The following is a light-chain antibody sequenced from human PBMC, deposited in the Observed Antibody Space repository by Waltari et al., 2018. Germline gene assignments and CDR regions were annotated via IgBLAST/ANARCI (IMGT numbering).Light chain of an antibody. CDR1: GGSFAANY. V-gene: IGLV6-57*03. Sequence: NFLLTQPHSVSESPGKTVILSCTRSGGSFAANYVQWYQQRPGGAPKTVIYEDNNGPSGVPDRFSGSVDLFSNSASLTISRLKTEDEADYYCQSYDNTTIIFGGGTRLTVL. CDR2: EDN. CDR3: QSYDNTTII. J-gene: IGLJ2*01.